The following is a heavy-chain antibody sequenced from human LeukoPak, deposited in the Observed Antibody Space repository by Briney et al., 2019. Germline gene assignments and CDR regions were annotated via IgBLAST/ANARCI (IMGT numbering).Heavy chain of an antibody. Sequence: GGSLRLSCEASGLTFSSYEMNWVRQAPGKGLEWVSYMDSSGRTIYYADSVKGRFTISRDNAKNSLYLQVNSLRAGDTAVYYCARDAGRRSGLMDVWGQGTTVTVSS. V-gene: IGHV3-48*03. CDR1: GLTFSSYE. J-gene: IGHJ6*02. D-gene: IGHD3-10*01. CDR3: ARDAGRRSGLMDV. CDR2: MDSSGRTI.